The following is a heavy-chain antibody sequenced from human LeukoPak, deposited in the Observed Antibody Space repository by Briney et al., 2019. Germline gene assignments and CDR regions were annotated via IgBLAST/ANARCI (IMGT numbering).Heavy chain of an antibody. Sequence: NPSETLSLTCTVSGGSVSSSSYYWAWIRQPPGKGLEWIGSIYYSGLTNYSPSLKSRVTISVDTSKNQFSLKLSSVTAADTAVYYCARVRSSSWPEVFDYWGQGTLVTVSS. D-gene: IGHD6-13*01. CDR3: ARVRSSSWPEVFDY. J-gene: IGHJ4*02. CDR1: GGSVSSSSYY. V-gene: IGHV4-39*07. CDR2: IYYSGLT.